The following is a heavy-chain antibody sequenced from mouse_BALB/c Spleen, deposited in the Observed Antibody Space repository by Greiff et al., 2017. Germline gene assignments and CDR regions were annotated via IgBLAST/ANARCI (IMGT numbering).Heavy chain of an antibody. CDR2: IYPGDGDT. CDR1: GYTFTSYW. Sequence: QVQLQQSGAELARPGASVKLSCKASGYTFTSYWMQWVKQRPGQGLEWIGAIYPGDGDTRYTQKFKGKATLTADKSSSTAYMQLSSLASEDSAVYYCARGGFYFDYWGQGTTLTVSS. V-gene: IGHV1-87*01. J-gene: IGHJ2*01. CDR3: ARGGFYFDY.